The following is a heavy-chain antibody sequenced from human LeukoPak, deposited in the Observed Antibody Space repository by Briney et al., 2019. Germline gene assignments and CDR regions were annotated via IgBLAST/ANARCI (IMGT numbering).Heavy chain of an antibody. D-gene: IGHD3-10*01. CDR1: GYTFTTYG. V-gene: IGHV1-18*01. Sequence: ASVRVSCKASGYTFTTYGVSWVRQAPGQGLEWMGWISAHNGDTSYAQKVQGRVTLTTDTSTSTAYMELRSLRSDDTAIYYCARDNRVYGRHYYGSRSYSLLFDSWGQGTLVTVSS. CDR2: ISAHNGDT. J-gene: IGHJ4*02. CDR3: ARDNRVYGRHYYGSRSYSLLFDS.